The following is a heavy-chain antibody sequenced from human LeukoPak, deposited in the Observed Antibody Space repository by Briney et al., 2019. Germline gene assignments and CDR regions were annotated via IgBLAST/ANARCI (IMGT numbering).Heavy chain of an antibody. CDR3: AGTTPIDYGDYYFDY. Sequence: SETLSLTCTVSGGSISSYYWSWIRQPPGKGLEWIGYIYYSGSTNYNPSLKSRVTISVDTSKNQFSLKLSSMTAAVTAVYYCAGTTPIDYGDYYFDYWGQGTLVTVSS. CDR1: GGSISSYY. V-gene: IGHV4-59*08. J-gene: IGHJ4*02. CDR2: IYYSGST. D-gene: IGHD4-17*01.